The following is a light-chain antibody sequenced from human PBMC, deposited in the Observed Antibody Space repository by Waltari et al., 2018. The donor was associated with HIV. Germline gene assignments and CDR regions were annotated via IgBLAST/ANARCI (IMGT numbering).Light chain of an antibody. J-gene: IGLJ3*02. CDR2: DVY. CDR3: CSYANSYTV. CDR1: SSDVGGYNY. V-gene: IGLV2-11*01. Sequence: QSALTQPRSVSGSPGQSVTISCTGTSSDVGGYNYVSWYQSPPGKAPKLIIYDVYKRPSGVPDRFAGAKSGNTASLIISGLQADDEADYYCCSYANSYTVFGGGTKVTVL.